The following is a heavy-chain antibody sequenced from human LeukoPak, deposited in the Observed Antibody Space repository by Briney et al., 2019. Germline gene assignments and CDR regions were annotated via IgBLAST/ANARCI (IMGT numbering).Heavy chain of an antibody. D-gene: IGHD5-18*01. CDR2: LHSDGSST. Sequence: GGSLRLSCAASGLTFSSYWMLWVRQAPGKGLVWVSRLHSDGSSTAYAGSVKGRFTISRDNAKNTLYLQMNTLRAEDTAVYYCAIRRGYTYGDDYWGQGTLVTVSS. J-gene: IGHJ4*02. V-gene: IGHV3-74*03. CDR3: AIRRGYTYGDDY. CDR1: GLTFSSYW.